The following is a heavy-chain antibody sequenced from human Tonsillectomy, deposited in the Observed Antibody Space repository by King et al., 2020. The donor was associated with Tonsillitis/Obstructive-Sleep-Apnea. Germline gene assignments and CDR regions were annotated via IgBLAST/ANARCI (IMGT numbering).Heavy chain of an antibody. J-gene: IGHJ4*02. CDR1: GGSISSYY. CDR2: IYYSGTT. V-gene: IGHV4-59*01. Sequence: MQLQESGPGLVKPSETLSLTCTVSGGSISSYYWTWIRQPPGKGLEWIGYIYYSGTTNYNPSLKSRVTVSVDTPKNQSSLKLSSVTAADTAVYYCARSAYDLAYYCDDWGQGTLVTVSS. CDR3: ARSAYDLAYYCDD. D-gene: IGHD3-3*01.